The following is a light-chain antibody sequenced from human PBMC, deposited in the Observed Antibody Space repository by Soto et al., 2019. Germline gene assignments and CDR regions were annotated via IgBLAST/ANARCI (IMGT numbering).Light chain of an antibody. Sequence: EVVMTQSPATLSVSPGERVTLSCRASQSVSTRLAWYQHKPGQSPRLLISGASTRATGIPARFSGSGSGTEFTLTISSLQSEDFAVYYCQQYNNWPRTFGQGTKVDI. CDR3: QQYNNWPRT. CDR2: GAS. J-gene: IGKJ1*01. CDR1: QSVSTR. V-gene: IGKV3-15*01.